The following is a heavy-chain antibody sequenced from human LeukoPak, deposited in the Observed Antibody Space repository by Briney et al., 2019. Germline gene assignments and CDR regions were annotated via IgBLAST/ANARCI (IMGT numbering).Heavy chain of an antibody. CDR1: GGSISSSSYY. CDR2: IYYSGST. J-gene: IGHJ4*02. V-gene: IGHV4-39*01. CDR3: ARLPAAIIFDY. Sequence: SETLSLTCTVSGGSISSSSYYWGWIRQPPGKGLEWIGSIYYSGSTYYNPSLKSRVTISVDTSKNQFSLKLSSVTAADTAVYYCARLPAAIIFDYRGQGTLVTVSS. D-gene: IGHD2-2*01.